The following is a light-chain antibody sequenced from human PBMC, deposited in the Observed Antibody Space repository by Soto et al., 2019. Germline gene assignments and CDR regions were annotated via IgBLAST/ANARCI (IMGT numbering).Light chain of an antibody. Sequence: EIVLTQSPATLSLSPGERATLSCRASQSVSSYLAWYQQKPGHAPRLLIYDASNRATGIPARFSGSGSGTDFSLTISSLEPEDFAVYYCKQRNNWPPFTFGGGTKVEIK. V-gene: IGKV3-11*01. CDR2: DAS. J-gene: IGKJ4*01. CDR3: KQRNNWPPFT. CDR1: QSVSSY.